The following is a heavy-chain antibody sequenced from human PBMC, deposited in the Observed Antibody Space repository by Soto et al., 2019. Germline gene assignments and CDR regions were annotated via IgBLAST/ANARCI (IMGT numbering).Heavy chain of an antibody. V-gene: IGHV4-34*01. J-gene: IGHJ4*02. D-gene: IGHD7-27*01. CDR1: GGSFSGYY. CDR3: ARPRSGDPLYYFDY. Sequence: SETLSLTCAVYGGSFSGYYWSWIRQPPGKGLEWIGEINHSGSTNYNPSLKSRVTISVDTSKNQFSLKLSSVTAADTAVYYCARPRSGDPLYYFDYWGQGTLVTVSS. CDR2: INHSGST.